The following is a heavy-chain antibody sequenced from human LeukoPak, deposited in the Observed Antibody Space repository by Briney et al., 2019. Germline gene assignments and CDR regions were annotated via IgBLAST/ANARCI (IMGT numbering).Heavy chain of an antibody. CDR2: ISYDGSNK. CDR3: ARDWGFGDSEDWFDP. CDR1: GFTFSSYG. D-gene: IGHD3-10*01. J-gene: IGHJ5*02. Sequence: GGSLRLSCAASGFTFSSYGMHWVRQAPGKGLEWVAVISYDGSNKYYADSVKGRFTISRDNSKNTLYLQMNSLRAEDTAVYYCARDWGFGDSEDWFDPWGQGTLVTVSS. V-gene: IGHV3-30*03.